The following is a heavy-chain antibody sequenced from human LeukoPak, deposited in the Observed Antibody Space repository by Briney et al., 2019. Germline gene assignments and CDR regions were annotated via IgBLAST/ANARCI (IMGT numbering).Heavy chain of an antibody. D-gene: IGHD3-22*01. CDR1: GFTFSSFT. CDR3: ARGKSLSARYYDTSGYSINWYFDL. V-gene: IGHV3-21*01. CDR2: ISSSSSYI. J-gene: IGHJ2*01. Sequence: PGGSLRLSCAASGFTFSSFTMNWVRQAPGKGLEWVSSISSSSSYIYYADSVKGRFTISRDNAKNSLYLQMNSLRAEDTAVYYCARGKSLSARYYDTSGYSINWYFDLWGRGTLVTVSS.